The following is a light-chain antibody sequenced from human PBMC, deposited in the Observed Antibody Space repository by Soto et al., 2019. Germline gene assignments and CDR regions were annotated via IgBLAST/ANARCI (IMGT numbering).Light chain of an antibody. J-gene: IGKJ5*01. Sequence: ILITQSPATLCVSPGERASLSCRASHSISSNLIWYQQIPGQAPRLLIYGASTRDTGIPARFSGRGSGTDCTLTITRLETEDSEVYFCQQYTGQPTTFGQGTRLEIK. CDR3: QQYTGQPTT. CDR2: GAS. CDR1: HSISSN. V-gene: IGKV3-15*01.